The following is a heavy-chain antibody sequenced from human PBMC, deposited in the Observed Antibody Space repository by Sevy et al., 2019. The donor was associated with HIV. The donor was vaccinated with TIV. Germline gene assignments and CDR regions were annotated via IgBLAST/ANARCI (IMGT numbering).Heavy chain of an antibody. J-gene: IGHJ3*02. CDR2: IKIKTDGGTT. CDR1: GFTFSNAW. Sequence: GGSLRLSCAASGFTFSNAWMSWVRQAPGKGLEWVGRIKIKTDGGTTDYAAPVKGRFTISRDDSKNTLYLQMNSLKTEETAVYYCTAKVVVITLGAFDIWGQGTMVTVSS. V-gene: IGHV3-15*01. D-gene: IGHD3-22*01. CDR3: TAKVVVITLGAFDI.